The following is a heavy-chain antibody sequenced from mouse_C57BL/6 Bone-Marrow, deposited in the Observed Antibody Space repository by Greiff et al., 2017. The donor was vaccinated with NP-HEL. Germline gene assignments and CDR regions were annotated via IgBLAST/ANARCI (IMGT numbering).Heavy chain of an antibody. CDR2: IHPNSGST. CDR3: AKTHYYGSTYYAMDY. Sequence: VQLQESGAELVKPGASVKLSCKASGYTFTSYWMHWVKQRPGQGLEWIGMIHPNSGSTNYNEKFKSKATLTVDKSSSTAYMQLSSLTSEDSAVYYCAKTHYYGSTYYAMDYWGQGTSVTVSS. CDR1: GYTFTSYW. D-gene: IGHD1-1*01. V-gene: IGHV1-64*01. J-gene: IGHJ4*01.